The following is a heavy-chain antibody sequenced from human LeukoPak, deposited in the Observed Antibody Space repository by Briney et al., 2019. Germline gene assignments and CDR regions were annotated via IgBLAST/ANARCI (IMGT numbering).Heavy chain of an antibody. CDR3: ARDLMGHSVYDRGDY. CDR2: ISRSGSSI. D-gene: IGHD5/OR15-5a*01. J-gene: IGHJ4*02. CDR1: GFTFSTDE. V-gene: IGHV3-48*03. Sequence: GSLRLSCVASGFTFSTDEMNWVRQAPGKGLEWVSYISRSGSSIKYADSVKGRFTISRDNAKNSLYLQMNSLRAEDTAIYYCARDLMGHSVYDRGDYWGRGTLVTVSS.